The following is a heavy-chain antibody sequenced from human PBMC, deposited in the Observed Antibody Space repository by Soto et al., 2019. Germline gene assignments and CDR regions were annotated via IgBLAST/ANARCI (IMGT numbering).Heavy chain of an antibody. CDR1: GFTFSNFE. D-gene: IGHD3-9*01. CDR3: ARAECSSPDCLTAYYSYGLDV. V-gene: IGHV3-48*03. J-gene: IGHJ6*02. CDR2: INTAGSTK. Sequence: LRLSCAASGFTFSNFEMQWVRQAPGKGLEWVSYINTAGSTKYYAESVKGRFTISRDNARNSLFLQMNSLRAEATAVYYCARAECSSPDCLTAYYSYGLDVWGQGSTVTVSS.